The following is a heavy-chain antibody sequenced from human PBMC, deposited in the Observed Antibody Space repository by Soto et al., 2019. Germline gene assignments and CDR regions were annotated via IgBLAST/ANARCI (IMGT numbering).Heavy chain of an antibody. Sequence: ASVKVSCKASGYTFTSYDITWVRQATGQGLEWMGWMNPNSGNTGYAQKFQGRVTMTRNTSISTAYMELSSLRSEDTAVYYCARSGFVVVPAAIGYYGMDVWGQGTTVTVSS. CDR1: GYTFTSYD. V-gene: IGHV1-8*01. D-gene: IGHD2-2*01. CDR3: ARSGFVVVPAAIGYYGMDV. J-gene: IGHJ6*02. CDR2: MNPNSGNT.